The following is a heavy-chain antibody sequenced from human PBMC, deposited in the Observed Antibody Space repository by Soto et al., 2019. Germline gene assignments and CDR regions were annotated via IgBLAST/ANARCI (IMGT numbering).Heavy chain of an antibody. CDR1: GGSISSGDYY. Sequence: QVQLQESGPGLVKPSQTLSLTCTVSGGSISSGDYYWSWIRQPPGKGLEWIGYIYYSGSTYYNPSLKSRVTISVDTSKNQCSLKLSSVTAADTAVYYCARLPYDSSGYYYYYYGMDVWGQGTTVTVSS. CDR3: ARLPYDSSGYYYYYYGMDV. CDR2: IYYSGST. V-gene: IGHV4-30-4*01. J-gene: IGHJ6*02. D-gene: IGHD3-22*01.